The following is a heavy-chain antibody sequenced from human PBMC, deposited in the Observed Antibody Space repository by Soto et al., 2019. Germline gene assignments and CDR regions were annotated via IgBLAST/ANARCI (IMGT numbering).Heavy chain of an antibody. CDR3: AREAGTTGNYYFGMDV. V-gene: IGHV1-2*02. Sequence: QVQLVQSGAEVKKPGASVKVSCKAAGYTFIGHYLHWVRQAPGQGLEWLGWTNPSSGATNFAQKFQCRVTMTSDTSISTAYLELSRLRSDDTAIYYCAREAGTTGNYYFGMDVWGQGTTVTVSS. D-gene: IGHD1-7*01. CDR2: TNPSSGAT. CDR1: GYTFIGHY. J-gene: IGHJ6*02.